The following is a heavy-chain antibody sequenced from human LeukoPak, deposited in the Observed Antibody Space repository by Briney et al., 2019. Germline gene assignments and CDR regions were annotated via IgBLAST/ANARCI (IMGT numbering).Heavy chain of an antibody. Sequence: GGSLRLSCAASGFTLSSYAMHWVRQAPGKGLEWVAVISYDGSNKYYADSVKGRFTISRDNSKNTLYLQMNSLRAEDTAVYYCARDRVGATDYFDYWGQGTLVTVSS. D-gene: IGHD1-26*01. CDR1: GFTLSSYA. CDR2: ISYDGSNK. J-gene: IGHJ4*02. CDR3: ARDRVGATDYFDY. V-gene: IGHV3-30-3*01.